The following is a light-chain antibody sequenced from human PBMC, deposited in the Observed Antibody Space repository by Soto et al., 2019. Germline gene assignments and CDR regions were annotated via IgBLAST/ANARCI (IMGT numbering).Light chain of an antibody. CDR3: QQLNSYPWT. V-gene: IGKV1-9*01. CDR2: AAS. CDR1: QDISSY. Sequence: SQWTQSPSSLSASVGDRVTINCRASQDISSYLAWYQQEPGKAPKLLIYAASTLQSGVPSRFSGSGSGTDFTLTISTLQPEDFATYYCQQLNSYPWTFGQGTKVEIK. J-gene: IGKJ1*01.